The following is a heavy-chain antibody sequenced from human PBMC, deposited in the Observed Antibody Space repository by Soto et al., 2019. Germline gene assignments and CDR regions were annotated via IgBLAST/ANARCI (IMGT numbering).Heavy chain of an antibody. J-gene: IGHJ4*02. CDR1: GGSISSGGYY. CDR3: ARAVTGDSGYYFDY. CDR2: IYYSGSS. D-gene: IGHD7-27*01. V-gene: IGHV4-31*03. Sequence: QVQLQESGPGLVKPSQTLSLTCTVSGGSISSGGYYWSWIRQHPGKGLEWIGYIYYSGSSYYNPSLKSRVTISVDTSKNQFSLKLSSVTAADTAVYYCARAVTGDSGYYFDYWGQGTLVTVSS.